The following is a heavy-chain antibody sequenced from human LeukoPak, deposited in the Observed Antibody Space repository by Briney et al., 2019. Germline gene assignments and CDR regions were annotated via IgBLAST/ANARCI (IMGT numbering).Heavy chain of an antibody. D-gene: IGHD1-26*01. CDR2: INSNSGAT. CDR1: GYTFTDYY. CDR3: ARGRDRGASAPFDY. J-gene: IGHJ4*02. V-gene: IGHV1-2*02. Sequence: ASVKVSCKASGYTFTDYYMHWVRQAPGQGPEWMGWINSNSGATNYAQKFQGRVTMTRDTSISTVYMELSSLRSDDTAVYYCARGRDRGASAPFDYWGQGTLVTVSS.